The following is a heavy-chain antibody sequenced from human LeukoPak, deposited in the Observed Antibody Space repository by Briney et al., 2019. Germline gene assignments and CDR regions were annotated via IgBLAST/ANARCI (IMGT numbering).Heavy chain of an antibody. CDR1: GYTFTSYD. CDR3: ARAGGYCGRISCPYYFDY. CDR2: MNPNSGNT. D-gene: IGHD2-15*01. Sequence: ASVTVSCTASGYTFTSYDSNWLRQVTGQGLEWMGWMNPNSGNTGYAQKFQGRVTMARNTSISTAYMELSSLRSEDTAAYYCARAGGYCGRISCPYYFDYWGQGSLVAVSS. V-gene: IGHV1-8*01. J-gene: IGHJ4*02.